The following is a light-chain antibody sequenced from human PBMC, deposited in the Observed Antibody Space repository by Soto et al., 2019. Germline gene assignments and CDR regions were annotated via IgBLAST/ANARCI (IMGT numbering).Light chain of an antibody. CDR1: SSDVGGYNY. J-gene: IGLJ1*01. V-gene: IGLV2-14*03. CDR3: NSYTSSNTYV. CDR2: DVS. Sequence: QSVLTQPASVSGSPGQSITISCSGTSSDVGGYNYVSWYQQHPGKAPKLMIYDVSNRPSGVSNRFSGSKSGNMASLTISWLQAEDEADYYCNSYTSSNTYVFGTGTKLTVL.